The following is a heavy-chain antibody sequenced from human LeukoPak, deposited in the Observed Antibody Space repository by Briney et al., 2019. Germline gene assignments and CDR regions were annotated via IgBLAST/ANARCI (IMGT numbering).Heavy chain of an antibody. CDR2: IYYSGST. CDR1: GGSISSSSYY. V-gene: IGHV4-39*01. CDR3: ASPHYYDSSGLTGINFQH. J-gene: IGHJ1*01. Sequence: SETLSLTCTVSGGSISSSSYYWGWIRQPPGKGLEWIGSIYYSGSTYYNPFLKSRVTISVDTSKNQFSLKLSSVTAADTAVYYCASPHYYDSSGLTGINFQHWGQGTLVTVSS. D-gene: IGHD3-22*01.